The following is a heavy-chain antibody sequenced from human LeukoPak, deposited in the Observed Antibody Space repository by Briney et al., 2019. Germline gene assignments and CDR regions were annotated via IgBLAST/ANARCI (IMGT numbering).Heavy chain of an antibody. CDR1: GGSFSGYY. Sequence: NPSETLSLTCAVYGGSFSGYYWSWIRQPPGKGLEWIGEIYHSGSTNFNPSLKSRVTISVDTSKNQFSLKLSSVTAADTAVYYCARGPWFDPWGQGTLVTVSS. J-gene: IGHJ5*02. CDR2: IYHSGST. CDR3: ARGPWFDP. V-gene: IGHV4-34*01.